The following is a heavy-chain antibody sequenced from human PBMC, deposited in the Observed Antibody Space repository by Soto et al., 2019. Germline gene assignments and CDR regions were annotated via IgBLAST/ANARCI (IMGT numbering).Heavy chain of an antibody. CDR3: ASRRNPYGAYDY. CDR2: IYSGGST. V-gene: IGHV3-66*01. CDR1: GFTVSSNF. Sequence: GGSLRLSCAASGFTVSSNFMSWVRQAPGKGLEWVSIIYSGGSTYYADSVKGRFTISRDSSKNTLYLQMNSLGADDTALYYCASRRNPYGAYDYWGQGTLVTVSS. D-gene: IGHD4-17*01. J-gene: IGHJ4*02.